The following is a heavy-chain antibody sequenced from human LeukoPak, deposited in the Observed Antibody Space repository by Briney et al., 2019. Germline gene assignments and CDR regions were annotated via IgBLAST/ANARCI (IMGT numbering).Heavy chain of an antibody. CDR3: ARVLAVTTRFRAFDI. CDR2: IYHSGST. D-gene: IGHD2-21*02. CDR1: GGSISSGGYS. V-gene: IGHV4-30-2*01. J-gene: IGHJ3*02. Sequence: PSQTLSLTCAVSGGSISSGGYSWSWIRQPPGKGLEWIGYIYHSGSTYYNPSLKSRVTISVDRSKNQFSLRLSSVTAADTAVYYCARVLAVTTRFRAFDIWGQGTMVTVSS.